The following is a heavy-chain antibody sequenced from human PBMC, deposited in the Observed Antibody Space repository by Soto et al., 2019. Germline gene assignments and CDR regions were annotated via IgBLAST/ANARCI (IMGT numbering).Heavy chain of an antibody. V-gene: IGHV3-64D*06. CDR2: ISSNGGST. Sequence: PGGSLRLSCSASGFTFSSYAMHWVRQAPGKGLEYVSAISSNGGSTYYADSVKGRFTISRDNSKNTLYLQMSSLRAEDTAVYYCVKGGGSSSYPYYYYGMDVWGQGTTVTVSS. J-gene: IGHJ6*02. CDR1: GFTFSSYA. CDR3: VKGGGSSSYPYYYYGMDV. D-gene: IGHD6-13*01.